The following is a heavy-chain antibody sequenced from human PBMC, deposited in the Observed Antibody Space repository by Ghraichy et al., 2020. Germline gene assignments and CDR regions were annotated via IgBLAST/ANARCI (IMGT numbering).Heavy chain of an antibody. Sequence: SETLSLTCAVYGGSFTAYGCSFSDYHLTWVRQPPGKGLEWIGEINHGGSTNYNSSLKSRLTISVDTSKNQFSLKLSSLTAADTAVYYCARGTIRDAMDVWGQGTTVTVSS. CDR2: INHGGST. V-gene: IGHV4-34*01. D-gene: IGHD3-10*01. J-gene: IGHJ6*02. CDR1: GGSFTAYGCSFSDYH. CDR3: ARGTIRDAMDV.